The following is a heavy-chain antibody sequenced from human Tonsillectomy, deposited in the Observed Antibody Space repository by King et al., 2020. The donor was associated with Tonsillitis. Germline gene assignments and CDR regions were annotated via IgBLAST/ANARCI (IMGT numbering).Heavy chain of an antibody. CDR3: ARELRSTYYYDSSDYPDPEYFQH. CDR2: ISPIFGTA. Sequence: VQLVESGAEVKKPGSSVKVSCKASGGTFSSYAISWVRQAPGQGLEWMGGISPIFGTANYAQKFQGRVTITADESTSTAYMELSSLRSEDTAVYYCARELRSTYYYDSSDYPDPEYFQHWGQGTLVTVFS. V-gene: IGHV1-69*01. CDR1: GGTFSSYA. J-gene: IGHJ1*01. D-gene: IGHD3-22*01.